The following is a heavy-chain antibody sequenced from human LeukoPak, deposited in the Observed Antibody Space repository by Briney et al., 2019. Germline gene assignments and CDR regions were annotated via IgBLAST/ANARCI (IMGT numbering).Heavy chain of an antibody. Sequence: GGSLRLSCAASGFTFSSYAMSWVRQAPGKGLEWVSAISGSGGSTYYADSVKGRFTISRDNSKNTLYLQMNSLRAEDTAVYYCATLGGCSGGSCYGFDYWGQGTLVTVSS. V-gene: IGHV3-23*01. D-gene: IGHD2-15*01. CDR1: GFTFSSYA. CDR2: ISGSGGST. CDR3: ATLGGCSGGSCYGFDY. J-gene: IGHJ4*02.